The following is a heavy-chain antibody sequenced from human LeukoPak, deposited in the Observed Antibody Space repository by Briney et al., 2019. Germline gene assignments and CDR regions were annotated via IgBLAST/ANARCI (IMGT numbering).Heavy chain of an antibody. CDR1: GFTFSTYW. J-gene: IGHJ4*02. CDR2: IKQDGSEK. V-gene: IGHV3-7*01. Sequence: GGSLRLSCAVSGFTFSTYWMSWVRQAPGKGLEWVANIKQDGSEKYYVDSVKGRFTISRDNAKNSLYLQMNSLRAEDTAVYYCARVIDYGEYGGGVFDYWGQGTLVTVSS. CDR3: ARVIDYGEYGGGVFDY. D-gene: IGHD4-17*01.